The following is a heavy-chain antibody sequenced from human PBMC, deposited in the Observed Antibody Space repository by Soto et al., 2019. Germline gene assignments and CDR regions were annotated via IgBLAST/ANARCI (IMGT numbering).Heavy chain of an antibody. CDR1: GYTFTSYA. CDR3: ASAISPLDYYFDY. CDR2: INAGNGNT. V-gene: IGHV1-3*01. J-gene: IGHJ4*02. Sequence: QVQLVQSGAEVKKPGASVKVSCEASGYTFTSYAMHWVRQAPGQRLEWMGWINAGNGNTKYSQKFQGRVTITRDTSASTAYMELSSLRSEDTAVYYCASAISPLDYYFDYWGQGTLVTVSS.